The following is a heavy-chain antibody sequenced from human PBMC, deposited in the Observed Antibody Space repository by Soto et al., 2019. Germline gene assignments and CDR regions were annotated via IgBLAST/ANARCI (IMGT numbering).Heavy chain of an antibody. CDR3: AREMFTVTLNYYYYYGMDV. CDR1: GGSISSGDYY. V-gene: IGHV4-30-4*01. D-gene: IGHD4-17*01. Sequence: QVQLQESGPGLVKPSQTLSLTCTVSGGSISSGDYYWSWIRQPPGKGLEWIGYIYYSGSTYYNPSLKSRVTISVDTSKNQFSLKLSSVTAADTAVYYCAREMFTVTLNYYYYYGMDVWGQGTTVTVSS. CDR2: IYYSGST. J-gene: IGHJ6*02.